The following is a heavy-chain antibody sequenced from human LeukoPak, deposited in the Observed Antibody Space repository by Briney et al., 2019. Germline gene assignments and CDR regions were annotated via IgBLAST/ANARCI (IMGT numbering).Heavy chain of an antibody. Sequence: ASVKVSCKASGYTFTSYDINWLRQATGQGLEWMGWMNPSNGNTGYAQKFQGRVTMTRNTSISTAYMELNSLRSEDTAVYYCAKGKSRGSPEYYFDYWGQGTLVTVSS. CDR3: AKGKSRGSPEYYFDY. V-gene: IGHV1-8*01. J-gene: IGHJ4*02. CDR2: MNPSNGNT. CDR1: GYTFTSYD. D-gene: IGHD3-10*01.